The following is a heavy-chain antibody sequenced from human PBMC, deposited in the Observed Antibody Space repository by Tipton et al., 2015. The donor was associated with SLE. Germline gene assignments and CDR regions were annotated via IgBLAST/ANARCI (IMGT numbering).Heavy chain of an antibody. Sequence: TLSLTCTVSGASIRTYYWSWIRQPAGRGLEWIGRFYPSGSTYYNPSLKSRATMSVDTSKNHFSLKLSSVTAADTAVYYCARDSPLHSTPHAFDIWGQGTMVTVSS. CDR1: GASIRTYY. CDR2: FYPSGST. J-gene: IGHJ3*02. D-gene: IGHD6-13*01. V-gene: IGHV4-4*07. CDR3: ARDSPLHSTPHAFDI.